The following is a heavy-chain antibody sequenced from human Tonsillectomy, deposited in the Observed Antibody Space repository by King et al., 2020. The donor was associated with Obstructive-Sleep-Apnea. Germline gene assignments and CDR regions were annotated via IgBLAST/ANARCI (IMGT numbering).Heavy chain of an antibody. J-gene: IGHJ3*02. Sequence: QLVQSGAEVRKPGASVKVSCKASGYTFTGYYIHWVRQAPGQGLEGMGWINPNSGGTRYAQKFQGWVTLTTDTSLRTVYMDLSRLTSDDTAVYYCARDFAVAAAKSKNVFDIWGQGTIVTVSS. CDR3: ARDFAVAAAKSKNVFDI. CDR1: GYTFTGYY. CDR2: INPNSGGT. V-gene: IGHV1-2*04. D-gene: IGHD6-19*01.